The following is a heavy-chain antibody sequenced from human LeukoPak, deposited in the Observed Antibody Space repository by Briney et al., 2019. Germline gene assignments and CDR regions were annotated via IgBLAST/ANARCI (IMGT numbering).Heavy chain of an antibody. D-gene: IGHD5-12*01. J-gene: IGHJ3*02. Sequence: PGGSLRLSCAASGFTFSSYSMNWVRQAPGKGLEWVSSISSSSSYIYYADSVKGRFTISRDNAKNSLYLQMNSLRAEDTAVYYCARDSGYDSDALDIWGQGTMVTVSS. CDR3: ARDSGYDSDALDI. CDR2: ISSSSSYI. CDR1: GFTFSSYS. V-gene: IGHV3-21*01.